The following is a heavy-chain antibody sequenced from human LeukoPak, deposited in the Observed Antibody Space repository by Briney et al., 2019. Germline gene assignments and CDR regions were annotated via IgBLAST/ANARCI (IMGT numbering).Heavy chain of an antibody. Sequence: SVKVSCKASGGTFSSYAISWVRQAPGQGLEWMGGIIPILGTANYAQKFQGRVTITADESTSTAYMELSSLRSEDTAVYYCALTASYGWLYYFDYWGQGTLVTVSS. D-gene: IGHD5-18*01. J-gene: IGHJ4*02. CDR3: ALTASYGWLYYFDY. CDR2: IIPILGTA. CDR1: GGTFSSYA. V-gene: IGHV1-69*13.